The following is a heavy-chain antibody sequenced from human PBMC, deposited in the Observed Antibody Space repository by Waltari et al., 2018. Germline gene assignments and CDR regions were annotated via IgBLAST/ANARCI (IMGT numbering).Heavy chain of an antibody. J-gene: IGHJ4*02. CDR3: AREGELRHGGPYAY. CDR1: GFSFSDYY. Sequence: QVQLVESGGGLVKPGGSLRLSCAASGFSFSDYYMSWIRQAPGKGLEWVSYITNNGGSIYYADSVKGRFTISRDNAKNSLYLQMNSLRVEDTAVYYCAREGELRHGGPYAYWGQGTLVTVSS. V-gene: IGHV3-11*04. CDR2: ITNNGGSI. D-gene: IGHD1-7*01.